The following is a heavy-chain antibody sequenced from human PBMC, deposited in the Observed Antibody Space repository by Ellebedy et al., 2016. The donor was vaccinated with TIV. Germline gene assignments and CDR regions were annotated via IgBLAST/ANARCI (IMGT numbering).Heavy chain of an antibody. CDR1: GFGFRSYW. CDR3: ARRGSYGDYAVQINSWFDT. V-gene: IGHV3-7*01. Sequence: GESLKISCAASGFGFRSYWMSWVRQAPGKGLEWVANIYQDGGVQYYVDSVKGRFTISRDNADNSLFLQMNSLRAADTAVYYCARRGSYGDYAVQINSWFDTWGRGILVAVSS. D-gene: IGHD4-17*01. J-gene: IGHJ5*02. CDR2: IYQDGGVQ.